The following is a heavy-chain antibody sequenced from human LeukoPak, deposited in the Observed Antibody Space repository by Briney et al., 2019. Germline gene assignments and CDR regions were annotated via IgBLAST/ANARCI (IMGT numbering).Heavy chain of an antibody. CDR1: GYTLSGHW. D-gene: IGHD1-1*01. CDR3: AGTTTTCCNS. CDR2: SGSNGSRT. V-gene: IGHV3-74*01. J-gene: IGHJ4*02. Sequence: TGRSLRLSRAASGYTLSGHWMHWVRHAPGKGRVCLSRSGSNGSRTIYAGSVKGRVTISRADAKNTLYLQINSLRVDYTAVYYCAGTTTTCCNSWGQGTLVTVSS.